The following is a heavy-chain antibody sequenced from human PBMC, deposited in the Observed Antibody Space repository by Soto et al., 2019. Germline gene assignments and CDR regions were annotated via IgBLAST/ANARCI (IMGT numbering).Heavy chain of an antibody. Sequence: EVQLVESGGGLVKPGGSLRLSCAASGFTFSSYSMNWVRQAPGKGLEWVSSISSSSSYIYYADSVKGRFTISRDNAKNSLYLQMNSLRAEDTAVYYCAVLYYYGSRTSPNYFDYRGQGTLVTVSS. J-gene: IGHJ4*02. CDR3: AVLYYYGSRTSPNYFDY. V-gene: IGHV3-21*01. CDR2: ISSSSSYI. CDR1: GFTFSSYS. D-gene: IGHD3-10*01.